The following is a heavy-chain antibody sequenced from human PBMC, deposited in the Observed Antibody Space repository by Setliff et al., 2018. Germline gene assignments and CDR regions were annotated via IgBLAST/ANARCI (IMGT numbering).Heavy chain of an antibody. J-gene: IGHJ2*01. Sequence: PSETLSLTCTVSGGSISSSNWWTWVRQPPGKGLEWIGEIYHSGSINYNPSLKSRVTMSVDKSKNQFSLKLTSVTAADTAVYYCARNPASLQYSFDLWGRGTLVTVSS. CDR3: ARNPASLQYSFDL. V-gene: IGHV4-4*02. D-gene: IGHD6-6*01. CDR1: GGSISSSNW. CDR2: IYHSGSI.